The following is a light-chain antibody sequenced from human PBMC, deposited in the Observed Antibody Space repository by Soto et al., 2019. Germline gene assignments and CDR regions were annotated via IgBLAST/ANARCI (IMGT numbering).Light chain of an antibody. V-gene: IGKV3-20*01. Sequence: EMVLTQSPGTLSLSPGERATLSCRASQSVSSSVLAWYQQKPGQAPRLLIYGASSRATGIPDRFSGSGSGTDFTLTISRLEPEDFAVYYCQQYGSSPPWTFGQGTKVEIK. CDR1: QSVSSSV. CDR3: QQYGSSPPWT. CDR2: GAS. J-gene: IGKJ1*01.